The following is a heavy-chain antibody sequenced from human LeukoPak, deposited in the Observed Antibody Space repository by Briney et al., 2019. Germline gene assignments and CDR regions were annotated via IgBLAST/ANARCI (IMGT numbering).Heavy chain of an antibody. CDR3: AKFFGVWFGELFWFDP. Sequence: GGSLRLSCAASGFTFSSYAMSWVRQAPGKGLEWVSAISGSGGSTYYADSVKGRFTISRDNSKNTLYLQMNSLRAEDTAVYYCAKFFGVWFGELFWFDPWGQGTLVTVSS. J-gene: IGHJ5*02. CDR1: GFTFSSYA. D-gene: IGHD3-10*01. CDR2: ISGSGGST. V-gene: IGHV3-23*01.